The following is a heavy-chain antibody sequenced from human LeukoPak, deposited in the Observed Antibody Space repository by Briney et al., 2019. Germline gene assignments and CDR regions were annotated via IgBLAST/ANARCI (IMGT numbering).Heavy chain of an antibody. CDR2: ISAYNGNT. D-gene: IGHD1-14*01. J-gene: IGHJ5*02. V-gene: IGHV1-18*01. Sequence: ASVKVSXKASGYTFTSYGISWVRQAPGQGLEWMGWISAYNGNTNYAQKLQGRVTMTTDTSTSTAYMELRSLRSDDTAVYYCARSPPTTSKNWFDPWGQGTLVTVSS. CDR1: GYTFTSYG. CDR3: ARSPPTTSKNWFDP.